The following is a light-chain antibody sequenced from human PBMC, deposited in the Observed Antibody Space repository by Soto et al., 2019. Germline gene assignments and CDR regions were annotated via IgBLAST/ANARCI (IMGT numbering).Light chain of an antibody. CDR1: QGISSY. CDR3: QQYYSYPLT. J-gene: IGKJ4*01. Sequence: AFRMTQSPSSFSASTGDRVTITCRASQGISSYLAWYQQKPGKAPKLLIYAASTLQSGVPSRFSGSGSGTDFTLTISCLQSEDFATYYCQQYYSYPLTFGGGTKVDIK. CDR2: AAS. V-gene: IGKV1-8*01.